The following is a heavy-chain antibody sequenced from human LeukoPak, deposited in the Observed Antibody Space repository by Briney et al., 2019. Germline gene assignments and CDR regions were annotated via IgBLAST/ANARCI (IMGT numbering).Heavy chain of an antibody. CDR1: GYTFTGYY. CDR2: INPNSGGT. D-gene: IGHD5-24*01. Sequence: ASVKVFCKASGYTFTGYYMHWVRQAPGQGLEWMGWINPNSGGTNYAQKFQGRVTMTRDTSISAAYMELSRLRSDDTAVYYCARVPIREVATPLDEYYFDYWGQGTLVTVSS. CDR3: ARVPIREVATPLDEYYFDY. V-gene: IGHV1-2*02. J-gene: IGHJ4*02.